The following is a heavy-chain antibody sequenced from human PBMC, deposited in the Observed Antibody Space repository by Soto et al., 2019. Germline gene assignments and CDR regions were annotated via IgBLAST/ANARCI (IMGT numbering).Heavy chain of an antibody. J-gene: IGHJ6*03. D-gene: IGHD1-26*01. CDR3: ARDREYYYYMDV. CDR1: GFTFSSYG. V-gene: IGHV3-33*01. Sequence: QVQLVESGGGVVHPGRSLRLSCAASGFTFSSYGMHWVRQAPGKGLEWVAVIWYDGSNKYYADFVKGRFTITRDNSKNTQYLKMNSLRAEDTAVYYCARDREYYYYMDVWGKGTTVTVSS. CDR2: IWYDGSNK.